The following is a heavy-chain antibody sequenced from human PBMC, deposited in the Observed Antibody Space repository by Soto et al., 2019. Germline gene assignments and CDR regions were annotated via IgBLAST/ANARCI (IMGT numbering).Heavy chain of an antibody. V-gene: IGHV1-3*01. D-gene: IGHD2-21*02. CDR2: INAGNGNP. Sequence: ASVKVSCKASGYTFTSYAMHWVRQAPGQRLEWMGWINAGNGNPKYSQKFQGRVTITRDTSASTAYMELSSLRSEGTAVYYCARSIVVVTAADYWGQGTLVTVSS. J-gene: IGHJ4*02. CDR3: ARSIVVVTAADY. CDR1: GYTFTSYA.